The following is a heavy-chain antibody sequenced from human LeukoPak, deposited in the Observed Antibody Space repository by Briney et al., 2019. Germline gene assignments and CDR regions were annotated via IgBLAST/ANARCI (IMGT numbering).Heavy chain of an antibody. CDR1: GYTFTCYD. V-gene: IGHV1-8*01. CDR3: ARIIAARSGTDAFDI. D-gene: IGHD6-6*01. CDR2: MNPNSGNT. Sequence: ASVKVSCKASGYTFTCYDINWVGQPTGQGLEWMGWMNPNSGNTGYAQKFQGRVTMTRNTSISTAYMELSSLRSEDTAVYYCARIIAARSGTDAFDIWGQGTMVTVSS. J-gene: IGHJ3*02.